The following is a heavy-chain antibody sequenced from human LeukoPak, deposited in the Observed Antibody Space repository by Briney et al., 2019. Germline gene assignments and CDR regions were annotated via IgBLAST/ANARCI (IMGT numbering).Heavy chain of an antibody. D-gene: IGHD1-26*01. V-gene: IGHV4-39*07. J-gene: IGHJ4*02. Sequence: PSETLSLTCTVSGGSISSSSYYWGWIRQPPGKGLEWIGSIYYSGSTYYNPSLKSRVTISVDTSKNQFSLKLSSVTAADTAVYYCARDRYSRRAEPIVGATYFDYWGQGTLVTVSS. CDR2: IYYSGST. CDR1: GGSISSSSYY. CDR3: ARDRYSRRAEPIVGATYFDY.